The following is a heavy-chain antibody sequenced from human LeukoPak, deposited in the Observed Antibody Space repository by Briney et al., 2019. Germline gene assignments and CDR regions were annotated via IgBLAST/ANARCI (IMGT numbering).Heavy chain of an antibody. Sequence: GGSLRLSCAASGFTFSSYAMHWVRQAPGKGLEWVAVISYDGSNKYYADSVKGRFTISRDNSKNTLYVQMNSLRVEDTAVYYCAKDWGSSLDYWGQGTLVTVSS. CDR1: GFTFSSYA. D-gene: IGHD6-6*01. CDR2: ISYDGSNK. J-gene: IGHJ4*02. CDR3: AKDWGSSLDY. V-gene: IGHV3-30-3*01.